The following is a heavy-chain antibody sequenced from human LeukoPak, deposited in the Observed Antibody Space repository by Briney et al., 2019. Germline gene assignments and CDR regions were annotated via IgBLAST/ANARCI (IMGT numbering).Heavy chain of an antibody. J-gene: IGHJ4*02. CDR1: GFTFSSYA. D-gene: IGHD6-19*01. Sequence: GGSLRLSCAASGFTFSSYAMSWVRQAPGKGLEWVSAISGSGGSTYYADSVKGRFTISRDNSKNTLYLQMNSLRAEDTAVYYCAKDLISGWYEVLGNYFDYWGQGTLVTVSS. CDR3: AKDLISGWYEVLGNYFDY. V-gene: IGHV3-23*01. CDR2: ISGSGGST.